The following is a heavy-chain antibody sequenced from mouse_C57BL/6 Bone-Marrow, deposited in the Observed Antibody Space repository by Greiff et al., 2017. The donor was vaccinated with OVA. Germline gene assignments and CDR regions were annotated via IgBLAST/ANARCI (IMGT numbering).Heavy chain of an antibody. V-gene: IGHV1-50*01. D-gene: IGHD1-1*01. J-gene: IGHJ4*01. Sequence: QVQLQQPGAELVKPGASVKLSCKASGYTFTSYWMQWVKQRPGQGLEWIGEIDPSDSYTNYNQKFKGKATLTVDTSSSTAYMQLSSLTSEDSAVYYCASKSAYYGSSYIMDYWGQGTSVTVSS. CDR3: ASKSAYYGSSYIMDY. CDR1: GYTFTSYW. CDR2: IDPSDSYT.